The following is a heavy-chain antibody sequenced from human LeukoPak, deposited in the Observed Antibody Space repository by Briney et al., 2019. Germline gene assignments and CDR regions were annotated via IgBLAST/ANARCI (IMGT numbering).Heavy chain of an antibody. V-gene: IGHV4-34*01. D-gene: IGHD2-15*01. J-gene: IGHJ4*02. CDR2: IDHSGST. CDR3: ARGGVPPKVAATGFPY. CDR1: GGSFSGYH. Sequence: SETLSLTCAVYGGSFSGYHWSWIRQPPGKGLEWIGEIDHSGSTNYNPSLKSRVTISVDTSKNQFSLKLSSVTAADTAVYYCARGGVPPKVAATGFPYWGQGTLVTVSS.